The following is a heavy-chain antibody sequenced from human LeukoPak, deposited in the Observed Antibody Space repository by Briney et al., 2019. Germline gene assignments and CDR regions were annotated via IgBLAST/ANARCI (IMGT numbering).Heavy chain of an antibody. CDR1: GYILTSYY. J-gene: IGHJ4*01. Sequence: ASVTVSCKASGYILTSYYIHWVRQAPGHALEWMGIINPHGGNTNYAQKFQGRVTMTSDTSQSTVYMELSSLRSEGTAVYCGSRGRSVRYLDRFTDLGQGTLVTVFS. CDR2: INPHGGNT. D-gene: IGHD3-9*01. CDR3: SRGRSVRYLDRFTD. V-gene: IGHV1-46*01.